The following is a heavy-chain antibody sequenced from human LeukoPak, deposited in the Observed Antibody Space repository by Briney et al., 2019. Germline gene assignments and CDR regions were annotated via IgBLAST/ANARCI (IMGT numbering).Heavy chain of an antibody. V-gene: IGHV3-30*02. J-gene: IGHJ4*02. CDR1: GFTLSSYG. Sequence: GGSLRLSCAASGFTLSSYGMHWVRQAPGKGLEWVAFLRYDGSNKYYADSVKGRFTISRDNSKNTLYLQMNSLRSDDTAVYYCARGSLLWFGELHNFDYWGQGTLVTVSS. D-gene: IGHD3-10*01. CDR2: LRYDGSNK. CDR3: ARGSLLWFGELHNFDY.